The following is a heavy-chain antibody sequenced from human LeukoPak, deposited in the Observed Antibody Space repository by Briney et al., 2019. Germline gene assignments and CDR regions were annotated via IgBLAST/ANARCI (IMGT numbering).Heavy chain of an antibody. CDR2: IQYDGSYK. D-gene: IGHD2-2*02. CDR3: AKTSDQLLYSKFDF. CDR1: GFTFSFYG. J-gene: IGHJ4*02. Sequence: QTRGSLRLSCATSGFTFSFYGMHWVRQAPGKGLEWVAFIQYDGSYKFYADSVQGRFSISRDDSKNTLFLQMNSLRTEDTSVYYCAKTSDQLLYSKFDFWGQGTLVTVSS. V-gene: IGHV3-30*02.